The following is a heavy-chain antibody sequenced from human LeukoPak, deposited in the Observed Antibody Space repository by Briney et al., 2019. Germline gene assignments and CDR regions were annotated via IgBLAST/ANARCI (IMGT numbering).Heavy chain of an antibody. Sequence: GGSLRLSCAASGFTFSTYSMNWVRQAPGKGLEWVSSISSSSSYIYYADSVKGRFTISRDNARNSLYLQMNSLRAEDTAVYYCARGPSSSGWYRWFDPWGQGTLVTVSS. CDR1: GFTFSTYS. J-gene: IGHJ5*02. V-gene: IGHV3-21*01. D-gene: IGHD6-19*01. CDR3: ARGPSSSGWYRWFDP. CDR2: ISSSSSYI.